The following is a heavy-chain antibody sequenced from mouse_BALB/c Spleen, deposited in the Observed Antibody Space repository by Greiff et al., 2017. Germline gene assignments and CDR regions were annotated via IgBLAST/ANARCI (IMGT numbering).Heavy chain of an antibody. V-gene: IGHV14-3*02. J-gene: IGHJ2*01. Sequence: EVQRVESGAELVKPGASVKLSCTASGFTIKDTYMHWVQQRPEQGLEWIGRIDPANGNTKYDPKFQGKATITADTSSNTAYLQLSSLTSEDTAVYYCARWYYGSTLDYWGQGTTLTVSA. CDR1: GFTIKDTY. CDR3: ARWYYGSTLDY. CDR2: IDPANGNT. D-gene: IGHD1-1*01.